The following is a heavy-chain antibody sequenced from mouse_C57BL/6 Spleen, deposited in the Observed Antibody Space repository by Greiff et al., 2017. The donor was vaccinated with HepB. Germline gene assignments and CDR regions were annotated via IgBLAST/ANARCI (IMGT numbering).Heavy chain of an antibody. Sequence: EVKLLQSGGGLVQPGGSLKLSCAASGIDFSRYWMSWVRRAPGKGLEWIGEINPDSSTINYAPSLKDKFIISRDNAKNTLYLQMSNVRSEDTALYYCALYYGSSIGYFDVWGTGTTVTVSS. V-gene: IGHV4-1*01. CDR3: ALYYGSSIGYFDV. CDR2: INPDSSTI. D-gene: IGHD1-1*01. J-gene: IGHJ1*03. CDR1: GIDFSRYW.